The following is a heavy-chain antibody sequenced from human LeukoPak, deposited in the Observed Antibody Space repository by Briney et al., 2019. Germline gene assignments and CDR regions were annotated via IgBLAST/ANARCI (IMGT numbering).Heavy chain of an antibody. CDR3: TTAVTMIVVVTPRYFDL. Sequence: KTGGSLRLSCAASGFTFSNAWMSWVRQAQGKGLEWVGRIKSKTDGGTTDYAAPVKGRFTISRDDSENTLYLQMNSLKTEDTAVYYCTTAVTMIVVVTPRYFDLWGRGTLVTVSS. CDR2: IKSKTDGGTT. CDR1: GFTFSNAW. D-gene: IGHD3-22*01. V-gene: IGHV3-15*01. J-gene: IGHJ2*01.